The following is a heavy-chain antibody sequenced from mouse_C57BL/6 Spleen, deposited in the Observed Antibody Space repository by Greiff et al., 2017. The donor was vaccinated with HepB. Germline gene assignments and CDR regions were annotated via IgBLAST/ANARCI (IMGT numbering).Heavy chain of an antibody. J-gene: IGHJ4*01. CDR2: INYDGSST. V-gene: IGHV5-16*01. CDR1: GFTFSDYY. D-gene: IGHD2-14*01. CDR3: ARYDVPYAMDY. Sequence: DVKLVESEGGLVQPGSSMKLSCTASGFTFSDYYMAWVRQVPEKGLEWVANINYDGSSTYYLDSLKSRFIISRDNAKNILYLQMSSLKSEDTATYYCARYDVPYAMDYWGQGTSVTVSS.